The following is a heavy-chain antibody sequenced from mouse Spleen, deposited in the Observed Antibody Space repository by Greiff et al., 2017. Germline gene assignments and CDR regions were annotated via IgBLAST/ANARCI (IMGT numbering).Heavy chain of an antibody. D-gene: IGHD1-1*01. CDR2: IYPGGGYT. CDR3: ARSADYGSSPFAY. V-gene: IGHV1-63*01. J-gene: IGHJ3*01. CDR1: GYTFTNYW. Sequence: QVQLQQSGAELVRPGTSVKMSCKASGYTFTNYWIGWAKQRPGHGLEWIGDIYPGGGYTNYNEKFKGKATLTADKSSSTAYMQFSSLTSEDSAIYYCARSADYGSSPFAYWGQGTLVTVSA.